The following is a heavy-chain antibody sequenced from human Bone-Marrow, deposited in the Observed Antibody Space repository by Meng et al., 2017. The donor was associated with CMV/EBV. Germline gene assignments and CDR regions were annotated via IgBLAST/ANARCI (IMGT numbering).Heavy chain of an antibody. D-gene: IGHD1-26*01. CDR3: ATLSLVGASQKSDY. Sequence: SETLSLTCTVSGYSISSGYYWGWIRQPPGKGLEWIGSIYHSGSTYYNPSLKSRVTISVDTSKNQFSLKLSSVTAADTAVYYCATLSLVGASQKSDYWGQGTLVTVSS. J-gene: IGHJ4*02. CDR1: GYSISSGYY. CDR2: IYHSGST. V-gene: IGHV4-38-2*02.